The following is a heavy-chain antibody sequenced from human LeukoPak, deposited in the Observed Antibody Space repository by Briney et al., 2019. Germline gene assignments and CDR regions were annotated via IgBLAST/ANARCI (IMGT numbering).Heavy chain of an antibody. D-gene: IGHD4-17*01. V-gene: IGHV3-48*01. CDR2: ISDSSAM. Sequence: PGGSLRLSCAASGFTFRTYSMKWVRQAPGKGLEWVSYISDSSAMYYADSVKGRFTISRDSSKNMVYLQMNSLRVEDTAVYYCAKDRRTTVTSSFDSWGQGTLVTVSS. CDR1: GFTFRTYS. J-gene: IGHJ4*02. CDR3: AKDRRTTVTSSFDS.